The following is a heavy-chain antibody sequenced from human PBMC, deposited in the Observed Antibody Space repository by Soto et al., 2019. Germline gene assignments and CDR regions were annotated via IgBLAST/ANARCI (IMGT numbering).Heavy chain of an antibody. D-gene: IGHD3-22*01. CDR1: GGSISSGGYY. Sequence: SETLSLTCTVSGGSISSGGYYWSWIRQHPGKGLEWIGYIYYSGSTYYNPSLKSRVTISVDTSKNQFSLKLSSVTAADTAVYYCARDRDYFDSSGPDYYYYGMDVRGQGTTVTVSS. V-gene: IGHV4-31*03. CDR2: IYYSGST. J-gene: IGHJ6*02. CDR3: ARDRDYFDSSGPDYYYYGMDV.